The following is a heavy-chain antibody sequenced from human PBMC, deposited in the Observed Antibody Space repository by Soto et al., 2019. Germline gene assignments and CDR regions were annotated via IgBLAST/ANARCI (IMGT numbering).Heavy chain of an antibody. V-gene: IGHV5-10-1*01. D-gene: IGHD6-6*01. Sequence: GEALKISWKGSGYSFTNYWIRWVRQMPGKGLEWMGRIDPRDSYTNYSPSFHGHVTISADKSISTAYLQCSSLKASHTPMYSCARFYIAARPYGMDVWGQGTTVTVSS. CDR1: GYSFTNYW. CDR3: ARFYIAARPYGMDV. J-gene: IGHJ6*02. CDR2: IDPRDSYT.